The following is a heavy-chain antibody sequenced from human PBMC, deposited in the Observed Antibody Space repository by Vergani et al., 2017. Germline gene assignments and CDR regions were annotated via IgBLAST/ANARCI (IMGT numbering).Heavy chain of an antibody. V-gene: IGHV3-23*01. J-gene: IGHJ4*01. CDR2: ISGPGLST. CDR1: GFTFSNSA. D-gene: IGHD1-20*01. CDR3: ARAYGRYDWFDY. Sequence: EVQLLESGGGLVQSGGSLRLSCAASGFTFSNSAVSWVRQAPGRGLAWVSSISGPGLSTYYADSVKGRFSISRDNSKNTLYLQMNSLRVEDTAVYYCARAYGRYDWFDYWGQRTLVTVSS.